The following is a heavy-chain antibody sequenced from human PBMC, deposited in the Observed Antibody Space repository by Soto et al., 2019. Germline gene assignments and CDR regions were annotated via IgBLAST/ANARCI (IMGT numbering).Heavy chain of an antibody. Sequence: QPGGSLRLSCAASGFTFSSYSMNWVRQAPGKGLEWVSYISSSSSTIYYADSVKGRFTISRDNAKNSLYLQMNSLRAEDTAVYYCARDYYDSSGYYSGLDYWGQGTLVTVSS. CDR2: ISSSSSTI. V-gene: IGHV3-48*01. CDR1: GFTFSSYS. CDR3: ARDYYDSSGYYSGLDY. J-gene: IGHJ4*02. D-gene: IGHD3-22*01.